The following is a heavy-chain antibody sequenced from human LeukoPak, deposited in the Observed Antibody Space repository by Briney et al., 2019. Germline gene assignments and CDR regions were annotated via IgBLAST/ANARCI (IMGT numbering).Heavy chain of an antibody. V-gene: IGHV4-34*01. J-gene: IGHJ4*02. CDR3: ARGYYYDTD. Sequence: SETLSLTCAVYGGSFSGYYWSWIRQPPGKGLEWIGEINHSGSTNYNLSLKSRVTISVDTSKNQFSLKLSSVTAADTAVYYCARGYYYDTDWGQGTLVTVSS. D-gene: IGHD3-22*01. CDR1: GGSFSGYY. CDR2: INHSGST.